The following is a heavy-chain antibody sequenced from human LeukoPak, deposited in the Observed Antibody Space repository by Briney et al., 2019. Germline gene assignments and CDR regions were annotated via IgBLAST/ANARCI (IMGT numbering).Heavy chain of an antibody. CDR1: GCTFSSYA. D-gene: IGHD2-2*02. J-gene: IGHJ4*02. Sequence: GGSLRLSCAASGCTFSSYAMSWVRQAPGKGLEWVSTISGGGSSTYYADSVKGRFTISRDNSKNTLYLQMNSLRAEDTAIYYCAKAILPATILSFNDYWGQGTLVTVSS. CDR3: AKAILPATILSFNDY. V-gene: IGHV3-23*01. CDR2: ISGGGSST.